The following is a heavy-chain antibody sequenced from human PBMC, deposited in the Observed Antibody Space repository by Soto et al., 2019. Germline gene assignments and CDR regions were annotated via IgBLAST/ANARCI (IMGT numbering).Heavy chain of an antibody. Sequence: QIQLVQSGGEVKKPGASVKVSCKASGYTFTDYGISWVRQAPGQGPEWMGWIRAYNGNTNYPQKVQGRVTMTTDTSTTTAYMELRSLTSDDTAVYYCARDNEGAYSAASPFDYWGQGTLITVSS. CDR1: GYTFTDYG. D-gene: IGHD5-18*01. CDR2: IRAYNGNT. V-gene: IGHV1-18*01. J-gene: IGHJ4*02. CDR3: ARDNEGAYSAASPFDY.